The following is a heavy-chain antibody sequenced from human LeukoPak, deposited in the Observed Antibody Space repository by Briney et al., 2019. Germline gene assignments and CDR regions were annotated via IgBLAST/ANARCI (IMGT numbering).Heavy chain of an antibody. V-gene: IGHV1-69*13. CDR3: AGSEAVAGTFDY. D-gene: IGHD6-19*01. Sequence: ASVKVSCKASGGTFSSYAISWVRQAPGQGLEWMGGIIPIFGTANYAQKFQGRVTITADESTSTAYMELSSLRSEDTAVYYCAGSEAVAGTFDYWGQGTLVTVSS. CDR2: IIPIFGTA. J-gene: IGHJ4*02. CDR1: GGTFSSYA.